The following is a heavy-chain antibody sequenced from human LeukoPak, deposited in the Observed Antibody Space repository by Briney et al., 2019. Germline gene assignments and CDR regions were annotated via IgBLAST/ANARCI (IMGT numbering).Heavy chain of an antibody. CDR2: VHNSGAT. Sequence: PSETLSLTCILSGASISSHYWSCIREPPGEGLEGIGFVHNSGATSYNPSLKSRVPMSLDTPKNQFSLKLTSVTAADSAVYFCARGGAASLPFDYWGQGTLVTVSS. V-gene: IGHV4-59*11. CDR1: GASISSHY. D-gene: IGHD3-16*01. CDR3: ARGGAASLPFDY. J-gene: IGHJ4*02.